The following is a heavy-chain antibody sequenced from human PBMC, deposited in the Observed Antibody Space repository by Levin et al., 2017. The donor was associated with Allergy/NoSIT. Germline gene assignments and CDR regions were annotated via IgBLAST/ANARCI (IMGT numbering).Heavy chain of an antibody. D-gene: IGHD2-21*02. CDR2: ISGSGGST. CDR1: GFTFSSYA. J-gene: IGHJ2*01. Sequence: PGGSLRLSCAASGFTFSSYAMSWVRQAPGKGLEWVSAISGSGGSTYYADSVKGRFTISRDNSKNTLYLQMNSLRAEDTAVYYCARKGDARLLFRIRNWYFDRWGRGTLVTVSS. V-gene: IGHV3-23*01. CDR3: ARKGDARLLFRIRNWYFDR.